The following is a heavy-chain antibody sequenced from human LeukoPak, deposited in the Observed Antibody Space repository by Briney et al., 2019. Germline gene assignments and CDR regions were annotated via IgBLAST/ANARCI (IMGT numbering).Heavy chain of an antibody. D-gene: IGHD3-9*01. CDR1: GGTFSSYA. Sequence: SVKVSCKASGGTFSSYAISWVRQAPGQGLEWMGGIIPIFGTANYAQKFQGRVTITADESTSTAYMELSSLRSEDTAVYYCARHLCYDILTGYYYFDYWGQGTLVTVSS. J-gene: IGHJ4*02. CDR3: ARHLCYDILTGYYYFDY. CDR2: IIPIFGTA. V-gene: IGHV1-69*13.